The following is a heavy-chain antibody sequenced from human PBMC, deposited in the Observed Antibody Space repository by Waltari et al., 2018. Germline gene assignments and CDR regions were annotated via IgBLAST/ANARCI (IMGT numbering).Heavy chain of an antibody. CDR2: VSGSGGST. Sequence: EVHLMESGGVLVHPGGSLRLSCAASGFTFSSYAMSWVRQAPGKGLEWVSLVSGSGGSTYYTDSVEGRFTVSRDNSKNTLYLQMNSLRAEDTAVYYCAKWTPTVTIHYYYMDVWGKGTTVTVSS. D-gene: IGHD4-4*01. CDR1: GFTFSSYA. J-gene: IGHJ6*03. V-gene: IGHV3-23*01. CDR3: AKWTPTVTIHYYYMDV.